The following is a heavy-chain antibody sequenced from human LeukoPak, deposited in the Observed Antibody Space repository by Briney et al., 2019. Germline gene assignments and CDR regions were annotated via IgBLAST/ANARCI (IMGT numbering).Heavy chain of an antibody. CDR3: ARDFGWLSGFDN. V-gene: IGHV3-64*04. J-gene: IGHJ4*02. CDR1: GFTFSRYA. CDR2: ISSNGGST. Sequence: GGSLRLSCSVSGFTFSRYAMHWVRQTPGKGLEHVSGISSNGGSTYYADSVKGRFTISRDNSKNTLYLQMNSLRAEDTAVYYCARDFGWLSGFDNWGQGTLVTVSS. D-gene: IGHD3-9*01.